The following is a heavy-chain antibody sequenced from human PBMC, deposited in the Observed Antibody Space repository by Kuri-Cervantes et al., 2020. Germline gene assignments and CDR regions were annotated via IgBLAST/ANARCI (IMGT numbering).Heavy chain of an antibody. V-gene: IGHV4-59*08. CDR1: GGSISGYY. Sequence: SETLSLTCTVSGGSISGYYWSWIRQPPGKGLEWIGYIYYSGSTNYNPSLKSRVTISVDTSKNQFSLNLNSVTAADTAVYYCTRVLDYYGSGSYGFDFWGPGTVVTVSS. J-gene: IGHJ3*01. CDR3: TRVLDYYGSGSYGFDF. D-gene: IGHD3-10*01. CDR2: IYYSGST.